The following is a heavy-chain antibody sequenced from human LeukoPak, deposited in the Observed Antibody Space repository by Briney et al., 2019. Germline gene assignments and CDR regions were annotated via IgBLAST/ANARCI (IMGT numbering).Heavy chain of an antibody. J-gene: IGHJ4*02. Sequence: PSETLSLTCAVYGGSFSGYYWSWIRQSPGKGLEWIGEINHSGSTNYNPSLKSRVTISVDTSKNQFSLKLSSVTAADTAVYYCARKAPLVGELSVTVDYWGQGTLVTVSS. CDR3: ARKAPLVGELSVTVDY. CDR2: INHSGST. D-gene: IGHD3-10*01. V-gene: IGHV4-34*01. CDR1: GGSFSGYY.